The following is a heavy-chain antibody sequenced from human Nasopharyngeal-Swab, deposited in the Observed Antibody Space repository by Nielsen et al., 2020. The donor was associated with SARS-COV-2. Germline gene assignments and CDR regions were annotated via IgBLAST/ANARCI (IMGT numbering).Heavy chain of an antibody. Sequence: ASVKVSCKASGYTFTSYGISWVRQAPGQGLEWMGWISAYNGNTNYAQKLQGRVTMTTDTSTSTAYMELRSLRSDDTAVYYCARASIVLMVYAPNYYYYYMDVRGKGTTVTVSS. D-gene: IGHD2-8*01. CDR1: GYTFTSYG. V-gene: IGHV1-18*01. CDR3: ARASIVLMVYAPNYYYYYMDV. CDR2: ISAYNGNT. J-gene: IGHJ6*03.